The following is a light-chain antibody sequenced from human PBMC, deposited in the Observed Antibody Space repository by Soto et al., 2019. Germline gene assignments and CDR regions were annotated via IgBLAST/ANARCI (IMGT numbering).Light chain of an antibody. J-gene: IGLJ1*01. CDR3: SSYTSSSTLYV. V-gene: IGLV2-14*03. Sequence: QAVLTQPASVSGSPGQSITISCTGTSSDVGGYKYVSWYQHHPGKAPKLMIYDVINRPSGVSNRFSGSKSGNTASLTISGLQAEDEADYYCSSYTSSSTLYVFGTGPKVTVL. CDR2: DVI. CDR1: SSDVGGYKY.